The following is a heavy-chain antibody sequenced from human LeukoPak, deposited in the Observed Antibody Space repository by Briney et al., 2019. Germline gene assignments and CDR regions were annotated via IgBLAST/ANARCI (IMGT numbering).Heavy chain of an antibody. Sequence: SETLSLTCTVSGGSISSYYWSWIWQSPGKGLELDWFVHYGGRTNYNPSLKSRVTISVDTPKNQFSLKLSSVPAADTAVYYCARQAVHYYGSGSYYNEYYFDYWGQGTLVTVSS. CDR1: GGSISSYY. V-gene: IGHV4-59*08. J-gene: IGHJ4*02. CDR2: VHYGGRT. CDR3: ARQAVHYYGSGSYYNEYYFDY. D-gene: IGHD3-10*01.